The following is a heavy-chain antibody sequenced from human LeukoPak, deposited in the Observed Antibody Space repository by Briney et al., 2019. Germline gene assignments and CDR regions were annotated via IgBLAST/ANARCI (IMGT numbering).Heavy chain of an antibody. CDR1: GFTFSNYA. J-gene: IGHJ4*02. Sequence: PGGSLRLSCAASGFTFSNYAMNWVRQAPGKGLEWVAVISYDGSNKYYADSVKGRFTISRDNSKNTLYLQMNSLRAEDTAVYYCARDMAAGSFDYWGQGTLVTVSS. CDR3: ARDMAAGSFDY. D-gene: IGHD6-13*01. CDR2: ISYDGSNK. V-gene: IGHV3-30-3*01.